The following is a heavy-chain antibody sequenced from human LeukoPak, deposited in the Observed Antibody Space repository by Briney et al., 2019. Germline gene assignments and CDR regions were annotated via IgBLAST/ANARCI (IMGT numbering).Heavy chain of an antibody. J-gene: IGHJ4*02. CDR2: ISSSSSYI. Sequence: GGSLRLSCAASGFTFSSYSMNWARQAPGKGLEWVSSISSSSSYIYYADSVKGRFTISRDNAKNSLYLQMNSLRTEDTAVYYCARGGVVPAASDYWGQGTLVTVSS. CDR3: ARGGVVPAASDY. V-gene: IGHV3-21*01. D-gene: IGHD2-2*01. CDR1: GFTFSSYS.